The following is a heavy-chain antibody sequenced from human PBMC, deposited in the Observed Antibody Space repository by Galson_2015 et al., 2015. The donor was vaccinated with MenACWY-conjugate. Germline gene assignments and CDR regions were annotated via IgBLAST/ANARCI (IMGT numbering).Heavy chain of an antibody. J-gene: IGHJ4*02. V-gene: IGHV2-5*02. D-gene: IGHD3-9*01. CDR2: IYWDADK. CDR1: GFSLSTSGVG. Sequence: PALVKPTQTLTLTCTFSGFSLSTSGVGVGWIRQPPGKALEWLALIYWDADKRYSPSLKSRLTITKDPSKNQVVLTMTNMDPVDPATYYCAHRLRGRRYFDWPIGVFDYWGQGTLVTVSS. CDR3: AHRLRGRRYFDWPIGVFDY.